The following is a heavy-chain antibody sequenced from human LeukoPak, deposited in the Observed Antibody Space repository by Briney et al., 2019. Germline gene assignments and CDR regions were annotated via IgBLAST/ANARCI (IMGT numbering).Heavy chain of an antibody. CDR3: ARFSRDAFDI. V-gene: IGHV6-1*01. J-gene: IGHJ3*02. D-gene: IGHD3-3*02. CDR2: TYYRSKWYN. CDR1: GDSVSSNSAA. Sequence: SQTLPLTCAISGDSVSSNSAAWNWIRQSPSRGLEWLGRTYYRSKWYNEYAVFVKSRMTINPDTSKNQFSLQLNSLTPEDTAVYYCARFSRDAFDIWGQGTMVSVSS.